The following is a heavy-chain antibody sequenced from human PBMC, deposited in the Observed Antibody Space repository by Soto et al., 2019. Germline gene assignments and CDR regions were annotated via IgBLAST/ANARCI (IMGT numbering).Heavy chain of an antibody. CDR1: GFTFSSYA. V-gene: IGHV3-30-3*01. J-gene: IGHJ4*02. Sequence: GGSLRLSCAASGFTFSSYAMHWVRQAPGKGLEWVAVISYDGSNKYYADSVKGRFTISRDNSKNTLYLQMNSLRAEDTAVYYCATLKGGYDYYFDYWGQGTLVTVSS. CDR3: ATLKGGYDYYFDY. D-gene: IGHD5-12*01. CDR2: ISYDGSNK.